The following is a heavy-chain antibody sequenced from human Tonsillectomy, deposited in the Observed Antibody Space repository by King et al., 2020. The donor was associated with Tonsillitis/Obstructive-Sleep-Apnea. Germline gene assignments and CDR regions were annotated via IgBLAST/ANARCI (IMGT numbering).Heavy chain of an antibody. CDR2: IKQEGSEK. J-gene: IGHJ4*02. Sequence: VQLVESGGGLVQPGGSLRLSCAASGFAFSSYWMSWVRQAPGKGLEWVANIKQEGSEKYHVASVKGRFTISRDNAKNSLFLQMNSLRAEDTAVYYCASGGATRLHYFDCWGQGTLVTVSS. CDR3: ASGGATRLHYFDC. CDR1: GFAFSSYW. D-gene: IGHD5-12*01. V-gene: IGHV3-7*02.